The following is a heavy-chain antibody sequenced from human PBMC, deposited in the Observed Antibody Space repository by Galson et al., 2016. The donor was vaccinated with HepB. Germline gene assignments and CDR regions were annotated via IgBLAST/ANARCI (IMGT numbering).Heavy chain of an antibody. V-gene: IGHV4-34*01. CDR1: GESLSGYF. CDR2: VNHRGTT. Sequence: ETLSHTCTVSGESLSGYFWSRIRQPPGKGLEWIGEVNHRGTTNYDPSLESRVTISADTSKNQFSLNLSSVTAADTAVYVCARDGFPGFGSFFDYWGHGALVTVSS. D-gene: IGHD3-10*01. CDR3: ARDGFPGFGSFFDY. J-gene: IGHJ4*01.